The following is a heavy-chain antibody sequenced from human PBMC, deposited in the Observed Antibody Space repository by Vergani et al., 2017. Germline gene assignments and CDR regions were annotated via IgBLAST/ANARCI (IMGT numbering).Heavy chain of an antibody. CDR1: GGSISTINW. V-gene: IGHV4-4*02. CDR3: TRHGRSGWAGYFQH. D-gene: IGHD6-19*01. J-gene: IGHJ1*01. CDR2: VYQSGTT. Sequence: QVQLQESGPGLVKPSGTLSLTCAVSGGSISTINWWTWVRQPPGKGLEWIGEVYQSGTTYYNEAHKSRLTISVDTSKNQFSLNLTSVTAADTAVYYCTRHGRSGWAGYFQHWGQGTLVTASS.